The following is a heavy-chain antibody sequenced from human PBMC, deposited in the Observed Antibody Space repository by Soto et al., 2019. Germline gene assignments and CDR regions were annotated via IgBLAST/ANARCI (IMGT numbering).Heavy chain of an antibody. CDR1: GGTFSSYA. D-gene: IGHD2-21*02. CDR2: IIPIFGTA. Sequence: ASVKVSCKASGGTFSSYAISWVRQAPGQGLEWMGGIIPIFGTANYAQKFRDRVTITADESTGTAYMELSSLRSEDTAVYYCARDHCGGDCYGNWFDPWGQGTLVTVSS. J-gene: IGHJ5*02. V-gene: IGHV1-69*13. CDR3: ARDHCGGDCYGNWFDP.